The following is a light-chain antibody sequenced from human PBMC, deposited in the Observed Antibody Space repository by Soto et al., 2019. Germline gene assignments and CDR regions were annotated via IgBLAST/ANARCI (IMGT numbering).Light chain of an antibody. CDR3: SSYAGRNNFDV. V-gene: IGLV2-8*01. J-gene: IGLJ1*01. CDR1: STDIGGYNF. Sequence: QSALTQPPSASGSPGQSVTISCTGTSTDIGGYNFVSWYQQHPGKAPKVIIYEVTKRPSGVPDRFSGSKCGNTASLTVSGLQPEDEAEYYFSSYAGRNNFDVFGSGTKVTVL. CDR2: EVT.